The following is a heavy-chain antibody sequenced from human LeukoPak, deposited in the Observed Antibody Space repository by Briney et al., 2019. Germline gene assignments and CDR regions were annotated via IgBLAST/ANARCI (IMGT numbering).Heavy chain of an antibody. J-gene: IGHJ5*02. Sequence: GGSLRLSCAASGFTFSSYEMNWVRQAPGKGLEWVSYISSSGSTIYYADSVKGRFTISRDNAKNSLYLQMNSLTAEDTAVYYCAKVAGGSPERINWFDTWGQGTLVTVSS. D-gene: IGHD2-15*01. CDR1: GFTFSSYE. CDR3: AKVAGGSPERINWFDT. V-gene: IGHV3-48*03. CDR2: ISSSGSTI.